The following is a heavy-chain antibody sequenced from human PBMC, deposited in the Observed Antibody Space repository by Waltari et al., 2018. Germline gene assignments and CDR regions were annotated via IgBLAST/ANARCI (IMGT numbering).Heavy chain of an antibody. Sequence: QVQLQQWGAGLLKPSETLSLTCDDSGGSLSGYHWTWIRQPPGKGLEWIGEINDSGRTTYNPSLESRVTVSIDTANNQFSLRVRSVTAADTAVYYCARVFGYYYYYMDVWGKGTTVTISS. V-gene: IGHV4-34*02. CDR1: GGSLSGYH. J-gene: IGHJ6*03. D-gene: IGHD3-3*01. CDR3: ARVFGYYYYYMDV. CDR2: INDSGRT.